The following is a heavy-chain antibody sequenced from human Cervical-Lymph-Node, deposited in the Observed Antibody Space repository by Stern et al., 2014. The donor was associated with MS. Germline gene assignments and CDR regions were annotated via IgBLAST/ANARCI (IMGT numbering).Heavy chain of an antibody. CDR2: ISAYNGNT. V-gene: IGHV1-18*01. CDR3: ARDAALFGRNPLDY. Sequence: QMQLVQSGAEVKKPGASVKVSCKASGYTFTSYGFSWVRQAPGQGLEWMGWISAYNGNTNYAQKLQGRVTLTTDPSTSTAYLELRSLRSYDTAVYYCARDAALFGRNPLDYWGQGTLVTVSS. CDR1: GYTFTSYG. D-gene: IGHD3/OR15-3a*01. J-gene: IGHJ4*02.